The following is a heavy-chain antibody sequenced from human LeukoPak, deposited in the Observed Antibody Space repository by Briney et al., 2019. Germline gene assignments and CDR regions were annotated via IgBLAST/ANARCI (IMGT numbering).Heavy chain of an antibody. CDR1: GGSISSYY. CDR2: IYYSGST. CDR3: ARGGPYIVGSFDY. D-gene: IGHD1-26*01. Sequence: PSETLSLTCTVSGGSISSYYWSWIRQPPGKGLEWIGYIYYSGSTNYNPSLKSRVTISVDTSKNQFSLKLSSVTAADTAVYYCARGGPYIVGSFDYWGQGTLVTVSS. J-gene: IGHJ4*02. V-gene: IGHV4-59*01.